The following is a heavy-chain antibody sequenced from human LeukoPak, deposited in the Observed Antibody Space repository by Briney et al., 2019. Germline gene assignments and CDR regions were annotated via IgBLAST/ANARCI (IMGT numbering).Heavy chain of an antibody. D-gene: IGHD4-17*01. CDR3: ARVTTVTTSFHFDY. CDR1: GGSFSGYY. CDR2: INHSGST. Sequence: SETLSLTCAVYGGSFSGYYWSWIRQPPGKGLEWIGEINHSGSTNYNPSLKNRVTISVDTSKNQFSLKLSSVTAADTAVYYCARVTTVTTSFHFDYWGQGTLVTVSS. V-gene: IGHV4-34*01. J-gene: IGHJ4*02.